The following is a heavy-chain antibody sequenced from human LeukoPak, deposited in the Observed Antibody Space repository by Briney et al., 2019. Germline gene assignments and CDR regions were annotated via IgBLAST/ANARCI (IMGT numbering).Heavy chain of an antibody. Sequence: PVGSLRLSFLGSVLTFSYYDMNWVRQAPGKGLEWVSSISSRSTSIYYADSVKGRFTISRDNAKNSLYLQMNSLRAEDTAVYWCARDYIAYDPLDYWGQGTLVTVSS. V-gene: IGHV3-21*01. CDR2: ISSRSTSI. CDR1: VLTFSYYD. CDR3: ARDYIAYDPLDY. J-gene: IGHJ4*02. D-gene: IGHD3-3*01.